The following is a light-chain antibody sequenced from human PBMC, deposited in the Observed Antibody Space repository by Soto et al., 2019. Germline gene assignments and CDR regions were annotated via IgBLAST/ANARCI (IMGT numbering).Light chain of an antibody. CDR1: TSNIGTGYD. J-gene: IGLJ3*02. CDR2: GNS. V-gene: IGLV1-40*01. CDR3: QSYDISLSGWV. Sequence: QSVLTQPPSVSGAPGQRVTISCTGSTSNIGTGYDVHWYQQLPGTAPKLLIYGNSQRPSGVPDRISGSKSGSSASLAITGLQADDEADYYCQSYDISLSGWVFGGGTKLTVL.